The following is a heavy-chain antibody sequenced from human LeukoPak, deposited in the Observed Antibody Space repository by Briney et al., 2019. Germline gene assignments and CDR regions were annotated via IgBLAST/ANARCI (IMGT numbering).Heavy chain of an antibody. CDR3: ARVVGRSIAARPTSIFDY. Sequence: ASVKVSCKASGYTFTGYYMHWVRQAPGQGLEWMGWINPNSGGTNYAQKFQGRVTMTRDTSISTAYMELSRLRSDDTAVYYCARVVGRSIAARPTSIFDYWGQGTLVTVSS. J-gene: IGHJ4*02. D-gene: IGHD6-6*01. V-gene: IGHV1-2*02. CDR2: INPNSGGT. CDR1: GYTFTGYY.